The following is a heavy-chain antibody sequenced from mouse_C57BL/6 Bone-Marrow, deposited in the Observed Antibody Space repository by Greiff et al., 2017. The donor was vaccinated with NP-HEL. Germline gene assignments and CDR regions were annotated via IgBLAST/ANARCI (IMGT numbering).Heavy chain of an antibody. Sequence: QLQQSGAELVKPGASVKLSCTASGFNIKDYYMHWVKQRTEQGLEWIGRIDPEDGETKYALKFQGKATITADTSSNTAYLQRSSLTSEDTAVYYCARGWLPFDYWGQGTTLTVSS. V-gene: IGHV14-2*01. J-gene: IGHJ2*01. D-gene: IGHD2-3*01. CDR2: IDPEDGET. CDR3: ARGWLPFDY. CDR1: GFNIKDYY.